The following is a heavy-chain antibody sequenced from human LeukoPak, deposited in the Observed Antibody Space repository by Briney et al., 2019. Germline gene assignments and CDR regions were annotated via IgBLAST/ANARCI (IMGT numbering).Heavy chain of an antibody. CDR1: GGSISSSSYY. D-gene: IGHD2-15*01. J-gene: IGHJ4*02. CDR2: IYYSGST. V-gene: IGHV4-61*05. CDR3: ARTLGSELAATSYYFDY. Sequence: SETLSLTCTVSGGSISSSSYYWGWIRQPPGKGLEWIGYIYYSGSTNYNPSLKSRVTISVDTSKNQFSLKLSSVTAADTAVYYCARTLGSELAATSYYFDYWGQGTLVTVSS.